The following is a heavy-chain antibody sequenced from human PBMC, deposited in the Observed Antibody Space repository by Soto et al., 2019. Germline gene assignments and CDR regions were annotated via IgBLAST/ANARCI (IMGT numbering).Heavy chain of an antibody. CDR1: GFTFSSYG. CDR2: ISYDGSNK. Sequence: GGSLRLSCAASGFTFSSYGMHWVRQAPGKGLEWVAVISYDGSNKYYADSVKGRFTISRDNSKNTLYLQMNSLRAEDTAVYYCAKEAVMVRGPYYFDYWGQGTLVTVSS. D-gene: IGHD3-10*01. J-gene: IGHJ4*02. CDR3: AKEAVMVRGPYYFDY. V-gene: IGHV3-30*18.